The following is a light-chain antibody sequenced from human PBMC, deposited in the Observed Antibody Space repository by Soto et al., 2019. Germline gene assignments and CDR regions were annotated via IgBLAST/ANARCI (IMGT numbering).Light chain of an antibody. Sequence: QSALTQPRSVSRSPGQSVTISCTGTSSDVGGYNYVSWYQQHPGKAPKLVLYDVSNRPSGVPDRFSGSKSGNTASLSISGLQAEDEAEYYCCSYAGTYSFYVFGTGTKVTVL. J-gene: IGLJ1*01. CDR2: DVS. CDR1: SSDVGGYNY. CDR3: CSYAGTYSFYV. V-gene: IGLV2-11*01.